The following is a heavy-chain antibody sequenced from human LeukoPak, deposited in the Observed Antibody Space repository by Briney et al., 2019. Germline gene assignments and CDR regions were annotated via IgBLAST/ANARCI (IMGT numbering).Heavy chain of an antibody. CDR1: GFSLGNYG. D-gene: IGHD4-17*01. Sequence: PGGSLRLSCAASGFSLGNYGMNWVRQAPGKGLEWVSSISSGSTYIYYADSVKGRFTISRDNAKNSLFLQMNSLRAEDTAVYYCARDCHDCGDYGGEVGCLHYGMDVWGQGTTVTVSS. CDR2: ISSGSTYI. CDR3: ARDCHDCGDYGGEVGCLHYGMDV. J-gene: IGHJ6*02. V-gene: IGHV3-21*01.